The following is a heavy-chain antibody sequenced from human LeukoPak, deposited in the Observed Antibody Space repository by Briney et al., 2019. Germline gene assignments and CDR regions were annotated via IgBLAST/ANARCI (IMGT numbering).Heavy chain of an antibody. V-gene: IGHV3-15*07. Sequence: GGSLRLSCVGSGFTFNNAWMNWVRQAPGKGLEWVGRIKDMAHGATIDYAAAVKGRFTLSRDDSKNTLYLQMNSLKTEDTAVYYCARVPGTSSNMDVWGQGTTVTVSS. J-gene: IGHJ6*02. CDR1: GFTFNNAW. D-gene: IGHD2-2*01. CDR3: ARVPGTSSNMDV. CDR2: IKDMAHGATI.